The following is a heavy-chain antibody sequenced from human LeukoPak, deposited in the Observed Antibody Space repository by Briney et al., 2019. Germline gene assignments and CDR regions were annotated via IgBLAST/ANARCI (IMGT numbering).Heavy chain of an antibody. CDR1: GFTFNNYP. CDR2: ISGSGGNT. J-gene: IGHJ4*02. Sequence: QPGGSLRLSCAASGFTFNNYPMNWVRQAPGKALEWGSSISGSGGNTYYADSVKGRFTISRDNSKDSLYLHMNSLRAENTAVYYCAKSVTFEAYTNLPFDYWGQGTLVTISS. V-gene: IGHV3-23*01. D-gene: IGHD2/OR15-2a*01. CDR3: AKSVTFEAYTNLPFDY.